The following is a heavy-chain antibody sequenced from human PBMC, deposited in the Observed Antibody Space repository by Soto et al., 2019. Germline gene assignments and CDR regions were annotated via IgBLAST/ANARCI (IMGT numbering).Heavy chain of an antibody. CDR2: ISANNDHT. Sequence: QVQLVQSGAEVKKPAASVKVSCKASGYTLNTYGITWVRQAPGQGLEWMGWISANNDHTNSPQKLQGRVTMTTDTSTSTAYMELRSLTSDDTAVYYCARGTYFDYWGQGTLVTVSS. CDR1: GYTLNTYG. CDR3: ARGTYFDY. J-gene: IGHJ4*02. V-gene: IGHV1-18*01.